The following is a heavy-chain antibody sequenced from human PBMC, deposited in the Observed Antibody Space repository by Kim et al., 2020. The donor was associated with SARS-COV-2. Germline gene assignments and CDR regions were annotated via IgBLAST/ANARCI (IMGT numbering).Heavy chain of an antibody. Sequence: GGSLRLSCAASGFTFSSYAMTWVRQAAGKGLEWVSLIYVGGGSTDFADSVKGRFTFSRDDSKNTLYLQMNSLRAEDTAVYYCVRLFMVRGLAIHGYFDYWGQGALVTVSS. D-gene: IGHD3-10*01. CDR3: VRLFMVRGLAIHGYFDY. CDR2: IYVGGGST. CDR1: GFTFSSYA. J-gene: IGHJ4*02. V-gene: IGHV3-23*03.